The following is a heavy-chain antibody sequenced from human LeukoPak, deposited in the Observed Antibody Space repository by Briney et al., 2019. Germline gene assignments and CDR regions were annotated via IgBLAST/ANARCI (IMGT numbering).Heavy chain of an antibody. Sequence: GGSLRLSCAASGFTFSTYAMSWVRQAPGKGLERVSAISGSGDNTYYIDSVKGRFTISRDNSKNTLYLQMNSLRAEDTAVYYCAKERDSKGYFDYWGQGTLVTVSS. D-gene: IGHD2-15*01. CDR1: GFTFSTYA. V-gene: IGHV3-23*01. CDR2: ISGSGDNT. J-gene: IGHJ4*02. CDR3: AKERDSKGYFDY.